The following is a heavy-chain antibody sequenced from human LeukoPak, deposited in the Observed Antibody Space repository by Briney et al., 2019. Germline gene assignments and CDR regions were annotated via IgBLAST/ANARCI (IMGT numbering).Heavy chain of an antibody. CDR1: GGTFSSYA. J-gene: IGHJ6*02. V-gene: IGHV1-69*04. Sequence: SVKVSCKASGGTFSSYAIRWVRQAPGQGLEWMGRIIPILGIANYAQKFQGRVTTTADKSTSTAYMELSSLRSEDTAVYYCARDGQSGAYYYGMDVWGQGTTVTVSS. CDR2: IIPILGIA. CDR3: ARDGQSGAYYYGMDV. D-gene: IGHD3-3*01.